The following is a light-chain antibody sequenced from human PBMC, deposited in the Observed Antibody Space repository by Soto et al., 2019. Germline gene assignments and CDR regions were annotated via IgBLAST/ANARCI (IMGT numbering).Light chain of an antibody. CDR3: QQYGSSPLT. V-gene: IGKV3-15*01. CDR1: QSVSSN. CDR2: GAS. Sequence: EIVMTQSPATLSVSPGERATLSCRASQSVSSNLAWYQQKPGQAPRLLIYGASTRATGIPARFSGSGSGTEFTLTISRLVPEDFAVYYCQQYGSSPLTFGGGTKVEIK. J-gene: IGKJ4*01.